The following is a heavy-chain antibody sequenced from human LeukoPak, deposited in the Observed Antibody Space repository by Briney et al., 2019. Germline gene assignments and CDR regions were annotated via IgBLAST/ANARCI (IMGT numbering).Heavy chain of an antibody. CDR2: ILGSGGRT. Sequence: PGGSLRLSCAASGFTFSSYAMAWVRQAPGKGLEWVSHILGSGGRTYYADSVKGRFTISRDNSKNTLYLKMNSLRPEDTAVYYCAKVKYDYGDPVGWFDPWGEGSLVTVPS. D-gene: IGHD4-17*01. CDR1: GFTFSSYA. J-gene: IGHJ5*02. CDR3: AKVKYDYGDPVGWFDP. V-gene: IGHV3-23*01.